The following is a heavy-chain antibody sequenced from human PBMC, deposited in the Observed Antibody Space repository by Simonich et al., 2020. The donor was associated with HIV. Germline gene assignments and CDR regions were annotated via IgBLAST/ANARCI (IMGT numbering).Heavy chain of an antibody. D-gene: IGHD4-17*01. J-gene: IGHJ4*02. Sequence: QVQLQQWGAGLLKPSETLSLTCAVYGGSFSGYYWSWIRQPPGKGLEWIGEVNHSGSATYNASLKSRITISVDTSNNQFSLKLSSVTAADTAVYYCARGRTVTTTGIDYWGQGTLVTVSS. CDR3: ARGRTVTTTGIDY. CDR1: GGSFSGYY. V-gene: IGHV4-34*02. CDR2: VNHSGSA.